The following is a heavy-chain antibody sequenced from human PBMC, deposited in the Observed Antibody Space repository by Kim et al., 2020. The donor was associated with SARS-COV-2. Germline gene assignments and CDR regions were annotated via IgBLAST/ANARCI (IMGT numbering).Heavy chain of an antibody. J-gene: IGHJ1*01. Sequence: KSRVTMSVDTSKNQFSLKLSSVTAADTAVYYCARDYYGSGSYYNVGYFQHWGQGTLVTVSS. D-gene: IGHD3-10*01. V-gene: IGHV4-4*06. CDR3: ARDYYGSGSYYNVGYFQH.